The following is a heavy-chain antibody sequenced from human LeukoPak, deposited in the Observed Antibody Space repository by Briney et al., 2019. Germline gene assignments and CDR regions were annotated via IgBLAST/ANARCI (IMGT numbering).Heavy chain of an antibody. J-gene: IGHJ5*02. CDR1: GDSINSLDL. CDR3: ARRVSGDYGHWFDP. V-gene: IGHV4-4*02. D-gene: IGHD4-17*01. CDR2: MYLSGTT. Sequence: SETLSLTCTVSGDSINSLDLWSWVRQPPGKGLEWIGEMYLSGTTHSNPSVKSRVTISIDKSKNQFFLNLSSVTAADTAVYSCARRVSGDYGHWFDPWGQGTLVTVSS.